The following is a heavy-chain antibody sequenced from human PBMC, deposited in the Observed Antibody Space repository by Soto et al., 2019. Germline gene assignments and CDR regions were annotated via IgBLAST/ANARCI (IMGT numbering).Heavy chain of an antibody. J-gene: IGHJ3*02. D-gene: IGHD6-19*01. CDR3: TTYSSGWYSAFDI. V-gene: IGHV3-15*01. Sequence: PGGSLRLSCAASGFTFSNAWMSWVRQAPGKGLEWVGRIKSKTDGGTTDYAAPVKGRFTISRDDSKNTLYLQMNSLKTEDTAVYYCTTYSSGWYSAFDIWGQGTMVTVSS. CDR2: IKSKTDGGTT. CDR1: GFTFSNAW.